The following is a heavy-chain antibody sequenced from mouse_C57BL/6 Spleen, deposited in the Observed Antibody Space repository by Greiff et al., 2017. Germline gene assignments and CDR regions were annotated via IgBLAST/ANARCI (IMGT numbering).Heavy chain of an antibody. CDR3: AREDYGSRYYFDY. CDR1: GYAFSSYW. J-gene: IGHJ2*01. V-gene: IGHV1-80*01. CDR2: IYPGDGDT. D-gene: IGHD1-1*01. Sequence: QVQLQQSGAELVKPGASVKISCKASGYAFSSYWMNWVKQRPGKGLEWIGQIYPGDGDTNYNGKFKGQATLTADKSSSTAYMQLSSLTSEDSAVYFCAREDYGSRYYFDYWCQGTTLTVSS.